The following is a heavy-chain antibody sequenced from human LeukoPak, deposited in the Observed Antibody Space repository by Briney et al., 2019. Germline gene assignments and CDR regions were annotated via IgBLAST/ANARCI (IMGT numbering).Heavy chain of an antibody. V-gene: IGHV3-30*03. J-gene: IGHJ4*02. CDR2: ISYDGSHK. CDR1: GFTFSSSG. Sequence: GGSLRLSCAASGFTFSSSGMHWVRQAPGRGLEWVAVISYDGSHKYYVDSVKGRFTISRDNSKNTLYLQMNSLRAEDTAVYYCARVRDYGDSYFDYWGQGTLVTVSS. CDR3: ARVRDYGDSYFDY. D-gene: IGHD4-17*01.